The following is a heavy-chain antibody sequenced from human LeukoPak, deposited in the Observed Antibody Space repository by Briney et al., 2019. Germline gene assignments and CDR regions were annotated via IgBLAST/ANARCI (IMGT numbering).Heavy chain of an antibody. J-gene: IGHJ4*02. CDR3: AAYDDEGPH. CDR2: ISYLGSNK. V-gene: IGHV3-30*04. D-gene: IGHD3-3*01. Sequence: GGSLRLSCAASGFTFSNYAMHWVRQAPGKGLEWVALISYLGSNKYYADSVKGRFTISRDDSKNTLFLEMNNVSTEDTAVYYCAAYDDEGPHWGQGTLVTVSS. CDR1: GFTFSNYA.